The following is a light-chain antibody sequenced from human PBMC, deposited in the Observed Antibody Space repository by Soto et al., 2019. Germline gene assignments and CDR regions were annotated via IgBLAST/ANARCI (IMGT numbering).Light chain of an antibody. J-gene: IGLJ1*01. CDR3: CSYAGSPSYV. V-gene: IGLV2-23*02. Sequence: QSVLTQPVSVSGSPGQSITISCTGTSSDVGSYNLVSWYQQHPGKAPKLMIYEVSKRPSGVSNRFSGSKSGNTASLTISGLQAEDEADYYCCSYAGSPSYVFGTGTKVTVL. CDR1: SSDVGSYNL. CDR2: EVS.